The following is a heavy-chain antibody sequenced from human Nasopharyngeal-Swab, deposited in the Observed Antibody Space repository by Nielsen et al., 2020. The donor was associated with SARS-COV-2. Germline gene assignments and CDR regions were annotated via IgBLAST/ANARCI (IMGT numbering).Heavy chain of an antibody. CDR3: TRLGRGGMDV. CDR2: IRSKANSYAT. CDR1: GFTFSGSA. J-gene: IGHJ6*02. V-gene: IGHV3-73*01. Sequence: GESLKISCAASGFTFSGSAMHWVRQASGKGLEWVGRIRSKANSYATAYAASVKGRLTISRDDSKNTAYLQMNSLKTEDTAVYYCTRLGRGGMDVWGQGTTVTVSS.